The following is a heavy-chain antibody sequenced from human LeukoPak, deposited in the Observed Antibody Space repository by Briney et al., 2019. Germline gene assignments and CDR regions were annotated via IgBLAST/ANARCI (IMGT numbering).Heavy chain of an antibody. Sequence: ASVKVSCKASGGTFSSYAISWVRQAPGQGLEWMGGIIPNFGTANYAQKFQGRVTITADKSTSTAYMELSSLRSEDTAVYYCASGGTITIFWIWGQGALVTVSS. CDR3: ASGGTITIFWI. CDR2: IIPNFGTA. CDR1: GGTFSSYA. D-gene: IGHD3-9*01. V-gene: IGHV1-69*06. J-gene: IGHJ4*02.